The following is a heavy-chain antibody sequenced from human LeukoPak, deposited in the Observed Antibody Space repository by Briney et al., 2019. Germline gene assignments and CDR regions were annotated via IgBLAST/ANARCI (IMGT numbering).Heavy chain of an antibody. D-gene: IGHD3-22*01. Sequence: GGSLRLSCAAPGFSFSSYGMHWVRQAPGRGLEWVAVISYDGSNKYYADSVKGRFTISRDNSRRTLYLQMDSLRDEDTGVYYCAIMHGYYDGSGFWVQWGQGTLVTVSS. CDR2: ISYDGSNK. CDR3: AIMHGYYDGSGFWVQ. CDR1: GFSFSSYG. J-gene: IGHJ4*02. V-gene: IGHV3-33*05.